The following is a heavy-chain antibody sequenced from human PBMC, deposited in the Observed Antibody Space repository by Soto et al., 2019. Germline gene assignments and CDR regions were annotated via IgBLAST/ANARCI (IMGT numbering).Heavy chain of an antibody. D-gene: IGHD2-2*01. J-gene: IGHJ4*02. Sequence: QVHLVQSGAEVTKPGASVKISCEASGYTFTRYTLHWVRQAPGQRLEWMGWINTDNGNTGYSQKFQGRVTVVRDTSARIGYMELSSLMSGDTAVYYCARDFDQGSFDYWGQGTLVTVSS. CDR1: GYTFTRYT. V-gene: IGHV1-3*04. CDR3: ARDFDQGSFDY. CDR2: INTDNGNT.